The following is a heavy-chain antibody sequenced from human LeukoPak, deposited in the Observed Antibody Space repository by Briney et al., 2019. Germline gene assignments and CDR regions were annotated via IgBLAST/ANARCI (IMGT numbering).Heavy chain of an antibody. D-gene: IGHD3-10*01. CDR3: ARDRVRAGIPWFDP. V-gene: IGHV3-7*01. J-gene: IGHJ5*02. CDR2: IKQDGSEK. Sequence: GGSLRLSCAASGFTFSNTWMSWVRQAPGKGLEWVANIKQDGSEKYYVDSVKGRFTISRDNAKNSLYLQMNSLRAEDTAVYYCARDRVRAGIPWFDPWGQGTLVTVSS. CDR1: GFTFSNTW.